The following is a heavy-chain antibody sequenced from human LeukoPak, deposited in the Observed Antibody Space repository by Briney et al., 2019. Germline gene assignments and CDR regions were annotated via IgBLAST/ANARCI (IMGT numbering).Heavy chain of an antibody. V-gene: IGHV4-4*07. Sequence: PSETLSLTCTVSGDSISNFYWSWIRQPAGKGLEWIGRIYTNEITNYNPSLKNRIIMSSDTSKNQFSLKLSSVTAADTAVYYCAREQWILRYFDSFGQGTLVTVSS. CDR2: IYTNEIT. J-gene: IGHJ4*02. D-gene: IGHD3-9*01. CDR3: AREQWILRYFDS. CDR1: GDSISNFY.